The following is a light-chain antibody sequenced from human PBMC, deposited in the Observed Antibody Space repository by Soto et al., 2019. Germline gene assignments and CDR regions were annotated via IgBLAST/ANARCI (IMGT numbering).Light chain of an antibody. Sequence: DIQMTQSPSTLSASVGDRVTITCRASQSISYWLAWYQQKRGKAPKLLIQKASSLESGVPSRFSGSGYGTEFTLTISSLQPDDFATYYCQQYNTYSRTFGHGTTVEI. V-gene: IGKV1-5*03. CDR1: QSISYW. CDR3: QQYNTYSRT. J-gene: IGKJ1*01. CDR2: KAS.